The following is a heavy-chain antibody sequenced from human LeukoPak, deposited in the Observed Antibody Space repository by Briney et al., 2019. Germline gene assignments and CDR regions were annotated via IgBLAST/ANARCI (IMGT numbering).Heavy chain of an antibody. Sequence: ASVKVSCKASGYTFTTYAIHWVRQAPGRSLEWMGRINAGNGDAKYSQNFHDRITITRDTSASTVYMELTSLRSEDTAVYYCARDDGGSYLRFFDYWGQGTLVTVSS. J-gene: IGHJ4*02. D-gene: IGHD1-26*01. V-gene: IGHV1-3*01. CDR3: ARDDGGSYLRFFDY. CDR2: INAGNGDA. CDR1: GYTFTTYA.